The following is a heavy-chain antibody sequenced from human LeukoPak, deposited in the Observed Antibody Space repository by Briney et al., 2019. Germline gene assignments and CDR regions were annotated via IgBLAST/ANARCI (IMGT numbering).Heavy chain of an antibody. J-gene: IGHJ4*02. D-gene: IGHD4-11*01. V-gene: IGHV3-30*02. Sequence: GGSLGLSCAASGFTFSSYGMHWVRQAPGKGLEWVAFIRYDGSNKYYAGSVKGRFTISRDNSKNTLYLQMNSLRAEDTAVYYCAKDLTTVTTSDFDYWGQGTLVTVSS. CDR3: AKDLTTVTTSDFDY. CDR2: IRYDGSNK. CDR1: GFTFSSYG.